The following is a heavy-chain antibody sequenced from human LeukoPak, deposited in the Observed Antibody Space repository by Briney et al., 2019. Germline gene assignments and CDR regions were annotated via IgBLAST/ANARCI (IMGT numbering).Heavy chain of an antibody. CDR1: GFTFSSFT. D-gene: IGHD2-2*01. J-gene: IGHJ4*02. V-gene: IGHV3-21*01. Sequence: GGSLRLSCAASGFTFSSFTMNWVRQAPGKGLEWVSSISSSSSYIYSADSVKGRFTISRDNARNSLYLRMNSLRAEDTAVYYCAKMAMGSSATNYWGQGTLVTVSS. CDR2: ISSSSSYI. CDR3: AKMAMGSSATNY.